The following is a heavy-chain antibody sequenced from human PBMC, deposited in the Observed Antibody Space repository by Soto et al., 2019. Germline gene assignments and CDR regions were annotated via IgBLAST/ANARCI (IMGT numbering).Heavy chain of an antibody. Sequence: SETLSLTCTVSGGSVSSSSYYWGWIRQPPGNGLEWIGTISDSGTTYYNPSLKSRVTLSVDMSKNQFSLSLTSVTAADTSIYFCATSYCSTTSCSNWFDPWGQGTLVTVSS. J-gene: IGHJ5*02. CDR2: ISDSGTT. D-gene: IGHD2-2*01. CDR3: ATSYCSTTSCSNWFDP. V-gene: IGHV4-39*01. CDR1: GGSVSSSSYY.